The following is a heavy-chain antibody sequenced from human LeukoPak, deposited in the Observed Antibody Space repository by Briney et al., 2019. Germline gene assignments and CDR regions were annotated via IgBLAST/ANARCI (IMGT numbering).Heavy chain of an antibody. CDR2: IYYSGST. J-gene: IGHJ3*02. Sequence: SETLSLTCTVSGGSISSYYWSWMRQPPGKGLEWIGYIYYSGSTNYNPSLKSRVTISVDTSKNQFSLKLSSVTAADTAVYYCARTGIVVVPAADDPFDIWGKGTMVTVSS. D-gene: IGHD2-2*01. CDR1: GGSISSYY. CDR3: ARTGIVVVPAADDPFDI. V-gene: IGHV4-59*01.